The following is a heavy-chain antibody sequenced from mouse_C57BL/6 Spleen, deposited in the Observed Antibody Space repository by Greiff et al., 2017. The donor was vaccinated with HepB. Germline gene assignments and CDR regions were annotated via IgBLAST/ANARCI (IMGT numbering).Heavy chain of an antibody. CDR3: ARGDGYYSYYAMDY. CDR1: GYTFTSYW. CDR2: IHPNSGST. J-gene: IGHJ4*01. V-gene: IGHV1-64*01. D-gene: IGHD2-3*01. Sequence: QVQLQQSGAELVKPGASVKLSCKASGYTFTSYWMHWVKQRPGQGLEWIGMIHPNSGSTNYNEKFKSKATLTVDKSSSTAYMQLISLTSEDSAVYYCARGDGYYSYYAMDYWGQGTSVTVSS.